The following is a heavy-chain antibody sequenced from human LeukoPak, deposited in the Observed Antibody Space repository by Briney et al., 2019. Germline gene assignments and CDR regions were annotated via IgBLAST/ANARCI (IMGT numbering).Heavy chain of an antibody. CDR1: GYTFTSHD. CDR2: MSPNSGGT. J-gene: IGHJ4*02. D-gene: IGHD7-27*01. Sequence: ASVKVSCKASGYTFTSHDINWVRQATGQGLEWMGWMSPNSGGTGYAQKFQGRVTMTSDSSISTAYMELSSLRSEDTAIYYCVRTPPNWGFDYWGQGTLVTVSP. V-gene: IGHV1-8*01. CDR3: VRTPPNWGFDY.